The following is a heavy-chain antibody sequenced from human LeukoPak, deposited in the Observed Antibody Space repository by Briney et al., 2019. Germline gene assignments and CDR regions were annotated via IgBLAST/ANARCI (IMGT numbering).Heavy chain of an antibody. V-gene: IGHV3-13*01. CDR3: ARWGYSSGWQGGGYYYYYGMDV. Sequence: TGGSLRLSCAASGFTFSSYDMHWARQATGKGLEWVSAISTAGDKNYQGSLKGRFTISRENAKNSLYLQMNSLRARDTAVYYCARWGYSSGWQGGGYYYYYGMDVWGQGTTVTVSS. D-gene: IGHD6-19*01. CDR1: GFTFSSYD. J-gene: IGHJ6*02. CDR2: ISTAGDK.